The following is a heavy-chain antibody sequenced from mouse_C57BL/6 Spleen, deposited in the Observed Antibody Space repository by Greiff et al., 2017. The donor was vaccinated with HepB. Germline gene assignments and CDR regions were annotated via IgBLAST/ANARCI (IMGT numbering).Heavy chain of an antibody. V-gene: IGHV1-53*01. CDR2: INPSNGGT. J-gene: IGHJ4*01. CDR1: GYTFTSYW. CDR3: ARSPVPYYYAMDY. Sequence: QVQLQHPGTELVKPGASVKLSCKASGYTFTSYWMHWVKQRPGQGLEWIGNINPSNGGTNYNEKFKSKATLTVDKSSSTAYMQLSSLTSEDSAVYYCARSPVPYYYAMDYWGQGTSVTVSS.